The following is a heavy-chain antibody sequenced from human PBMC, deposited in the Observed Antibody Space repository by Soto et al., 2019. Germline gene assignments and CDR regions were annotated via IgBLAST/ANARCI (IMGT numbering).Heavy chain of an antibody. CDR1: GFTFSSYE. V-gene: IGHV3-48*03. CDR3: VRGICTAGCYYYYYGMDV. Sequence: VQLVESGGGLVQPGGSLRLSCTASGFTFSSYEMNWVRQAPGKGLEWVSYISSGGDAIYYADSVKGRFTISRDNAKNSLHLQMNSLTAEDTAIYYCVRGICTAGCYYYYYGMDVWGQGTTVTVTS. CDR2: ISSGGDAI. D-gene: IGHD2-8*01. J-gene: IGHJ6*02.